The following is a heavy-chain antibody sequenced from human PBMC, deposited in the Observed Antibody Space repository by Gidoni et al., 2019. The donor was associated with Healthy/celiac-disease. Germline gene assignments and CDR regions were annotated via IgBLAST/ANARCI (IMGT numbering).Heavy chain of an antibody. D-gene: IGHD3-9*01. CDR3: TSNTYYDILTGYGRGEGKFDY. Sequence: EVQLVESGGGLVQPGRSLRLSCTASGFTFGDYAMSWFRQAPGKGLEWVGFIRSKAYGGTTEYAASVKGRFTISRDDSKSIAYLQMNSLKTEDTAVYYCTSNTYYDILTGYGRGEGKFDYWGQGTLVTVSS. J-gene: IGHJ4*02. CDR2: IRSKAYGGTT. CDR1: GFTFGDYA. V-gene: IGHV3-49*03.